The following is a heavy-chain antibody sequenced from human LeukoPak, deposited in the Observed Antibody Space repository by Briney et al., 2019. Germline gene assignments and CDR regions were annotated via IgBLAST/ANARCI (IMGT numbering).Heavy chain of an antibody. CDR2: IWYDGSDK. D-gene: IGHD1-1*01. Sequence: GGSLRLSCAASGFTFRSHGMHWVRQAPGKGLEWVAVIWYDGSDKYYADSVKGRFTISRDNSKNLLYLQMNSLRAEDTAVYYCVRDRGNDYFDYWGQGILVTVSS. J-gene: IGHJ4*02. CDR1: GFTFRSHG. V-gene: IGHV3-33*01. CDR3: VRDRGNDYFDY.